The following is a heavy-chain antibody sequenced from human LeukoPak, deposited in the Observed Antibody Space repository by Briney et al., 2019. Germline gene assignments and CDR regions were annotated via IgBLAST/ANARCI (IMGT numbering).Heavy chain of an antibody. D-gene: IGHD6-6*01. J-gene: IGHJ4*02. CDR2: ISYDGSNK. CDR1: GFTFSSYA. CDR3: ARDPPYSSSHFDY. V-gene: IGHV3-30*04. Sequence: GGSLRLSCAASGFTFSSYAMHWVRQAPGKGLEWVAVISYDGSNKYYADSVKGRFTISRDNSKNTLYLQMNSLRAEDTAVYYCARDPPYSSSHFDYWGQGTLVTVSS.